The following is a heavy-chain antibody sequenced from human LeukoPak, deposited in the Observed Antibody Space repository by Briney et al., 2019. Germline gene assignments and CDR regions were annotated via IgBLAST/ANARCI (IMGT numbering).Heavy chain of an antibody. Sequence: ASVKVSCKASGYTFTSYYMHWVRQAPGQGLEWMGIINPSGGSTSYAQKFQGRVTMTRDMSTSTVYMELSSLRSEDTAVYYCARDHRRRNDYSNSRGLDPWGQGTLVTVSS. CDR1: GYTFTSYY. CDR3: ARDHRRRNDYSNSRGLDP. J-gene: IGHJ5*02. D-gene: IGHD4-11*01. V-gene: IGHV1-46*01. CDR2: INPSGGST.